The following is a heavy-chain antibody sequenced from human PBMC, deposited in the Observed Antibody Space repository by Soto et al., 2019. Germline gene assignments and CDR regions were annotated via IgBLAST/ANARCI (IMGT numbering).Heavy chain of an antibody. CDR1: GYTFTSYG. V-gene: IGHV1-18*01. D-gene: IGHD6-19*01. J-gene: IGHJ6*02. CDR2: ISAYNGNT. CDR3: ARDPSDSEAVAPNSYYYGMDV. Sequence: GASVKVSCKASGYTFTSYGISWVRQAPGQGLEWMGWISAYNGNTNYAQKLQGRVTMTTDTSTSTAYMELRSLRSDETAVYYCARDPSDSEAVAPNSYYYGMDVWGQGTTVTVSS.